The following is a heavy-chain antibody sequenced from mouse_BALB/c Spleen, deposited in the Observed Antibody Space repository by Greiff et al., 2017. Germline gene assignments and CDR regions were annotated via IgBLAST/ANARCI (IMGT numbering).Heavy chain of an antibody. CDR1: GYTFTDYW. CDR2: IDTSDSYT. J-gene: IGHJ2*01. Sequence: QVQLQQPGAELVMPGASVKMSCKASGYTFTDYWMHWVKQRPGQGLEWIGAIDTSDSYTSYNQKFKGKATLTVDESSSTAYMQLSSLTSEDSAVYYCARNYGNYVDWGQGTTLTVSS. D-gene: IGHD2-1*01. V-gene: IGHV1-69*01. CDR3: ARNYGNYVD.